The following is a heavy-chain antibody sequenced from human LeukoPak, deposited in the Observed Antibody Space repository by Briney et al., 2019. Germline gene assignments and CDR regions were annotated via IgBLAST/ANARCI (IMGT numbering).Heavy chain of an antibody. CDR2: ISGSGGST. Sequence: GGSLRLSCAASGFTFSSYGMSWVRQAPGKGLEWVSGISGSGGSTYYADSVKGRFTISRDNSKNTLYLQMNSLRAEDTAVYYCAKAVSCSSTSCYRSYGMDVWGQGTTVTVSS. CDR3: AKAVSCSSTSCYRSYGMDV. D-gene: IGHD2-2*02. CDR1: GFTFSSYG. V-gene: IGHV3-23*01. J-gene: IGHJ6*02.